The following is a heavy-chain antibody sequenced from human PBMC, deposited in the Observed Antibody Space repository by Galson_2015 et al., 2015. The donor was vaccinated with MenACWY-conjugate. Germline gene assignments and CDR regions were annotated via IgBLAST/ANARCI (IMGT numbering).Heavy chain of an antibody. CDR1: GGSISSSGYY. J-gene: IGHJ4*02. D-gene: IGHD6-19*01. Sequence: LTCTVSGGSISSSGYYWGWHCQPPGQEREGIGSIYYRGSTDYNPSLKSRVTISADTSKNQFSLELSSVTAADTAVYYCARDRMAVAGDNFDYWGQGTLVTVSS. CDR3: ARDRMAVAGDNFDY. CDR2: IYYRGST. V-gene: IGHV4-39*07.